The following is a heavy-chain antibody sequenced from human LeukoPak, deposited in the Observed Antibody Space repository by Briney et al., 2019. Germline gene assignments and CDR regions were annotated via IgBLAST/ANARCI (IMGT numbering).Heavy chain of an antibody. CDR3: AKDIAGYSSGWPIDY. V-gene: IGHV3-9*01. D-gene: IGHD6-19*01. CDR2: ISWNSGSI. Sequence: GGSLRLSCAASGFTFDDYAMHWVRQAPGKGLEWVSGISWNSGSIGYADSVKGRFTISRDNAKNSLYLQMNSLRAEDTALYYCAKDIAGYSSGWPIDYWGQGTLVTVSS. J-gene: IGHJ4*02. CDR1: GFTFDDYA.